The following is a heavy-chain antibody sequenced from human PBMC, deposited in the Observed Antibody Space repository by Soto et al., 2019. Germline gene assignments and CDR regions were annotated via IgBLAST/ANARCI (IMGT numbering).Heavy chain of an antibody. D-gene: IGHD2-21*02. J-gene: IGHJ3*02. V-gene: IGHV1-58*01. Sequence: AASVKVSCKASGFTFTSSAVQWVRQARGQRLEWIGWIVVGSGNTNYAQKFQERVTITRDMSTSTAYMELSSLRSEDTAVYYCAALYCGGDCYGAFDIWGQGTMVT. CDR2: IVVGSGNT. CDR3: AALYCGGDCYGAFDI. CDR1: GFTFTSSA.